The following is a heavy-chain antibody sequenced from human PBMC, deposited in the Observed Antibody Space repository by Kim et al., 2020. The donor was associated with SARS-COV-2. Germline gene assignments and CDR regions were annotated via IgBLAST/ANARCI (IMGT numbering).Heavy chain of an antibody. CDR3: ASPPLPPAFDI. J-gene: IGHJ3*02. V-gene: IGHV3-9*01. CDR2: SI. Sequence: SIGYADSVKGRVTISRDNAKNSLYLQMNSLRAEDTALYYCASPPLPPAFDIWGQGTMVTVSS.